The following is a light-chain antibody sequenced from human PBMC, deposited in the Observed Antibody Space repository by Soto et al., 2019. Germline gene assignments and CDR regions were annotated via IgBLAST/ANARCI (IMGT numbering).Light chain of an antibody. Sequence: SYELTQPPSVSVAPGQTARITCGGNNSGSKSVHWYQQKPGQAPVLAVYDDSDRPSGIPERFSGSNSGNTATLTISRVEAGDEADYYCQVWDSSSDHPNWVFGGGTKLTVL. V-gene: IGLV3-21*02. CDR3: QVWDSSSDHPNWV. CDR2: DDS. J-gene: IGLJ3*02. CDR1: NSGSKS.